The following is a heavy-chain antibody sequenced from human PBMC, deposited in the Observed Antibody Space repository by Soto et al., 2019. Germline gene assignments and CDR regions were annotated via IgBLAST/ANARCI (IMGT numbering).Heavy chain of an antibody. CDR1: GGSISSGGYY. CDR3: ARPRGYSYGLYYFDY. D-gene: IGHD5-18*01. V-gene: IGHV4-31*03. J-gene: IGHJ4*02. Sequence: ASETLSLTCTVSGGSISSGGYYWSWIRQHPGKGLEWIGYIYYSGSTYYNPSLKSRVTISVDTSKNQFSLKLSSVTAADTAVYYCARPRGYSYGLYYFDYWGQGTLVTVSS. CDR2: IYYSGST.